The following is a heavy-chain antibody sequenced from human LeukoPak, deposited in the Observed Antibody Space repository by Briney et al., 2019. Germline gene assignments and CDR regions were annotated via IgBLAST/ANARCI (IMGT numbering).Heavy chain of an antibody. V-gene: IGHV3-23*01. D-gene: IGHD7-27*01. CDR1: GFTFXXXX. CDR3: AKDKISGDGKWCFDL. CDR2: IIGSGXXT. Sequence: GGSLRLXXXXSGFTFXXXXXXXVRQAPGKXXXXXXXIIGSGXXTXYXDSVXGXXXXXXXNSKITVSLQMYSLGTEDTAVYYCAKDKISGDGKWCFDLWGRGTLVTVSS. J-gene: IGHJ2*01.